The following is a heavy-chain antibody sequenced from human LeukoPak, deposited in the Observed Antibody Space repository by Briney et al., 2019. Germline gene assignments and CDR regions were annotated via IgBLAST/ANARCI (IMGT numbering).Heavy chain of an antibody. Sequence: SGGSLRLSCAASGFTFSSYSMNWVRQAPGKGLEWVSSISSSSYIYYADSVKGRFTISRDNAKNSLYLQMNSLRAEDTAVCYCARMGEYSSSDAFDIWGQGTMVTVSS. CDR3: ARMGEYSSSDAFDI. CDR1: GFTFSSYS. CDR2: ISSSSYI. V-gene: IGHV3-21*01. J-gene: IGHJ3*02. D-gene: IGHD6-6*01.